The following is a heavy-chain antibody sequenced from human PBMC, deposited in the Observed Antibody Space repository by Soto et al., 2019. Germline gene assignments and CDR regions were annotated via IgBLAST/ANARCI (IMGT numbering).Heavy chain of an antibody. CDR1: GYSFTRHD. D-gene: IGHD3-3*01. CDR2: INPSSGNT. V-gene: IGHV1-8*01. CDR3: ARECILFSGVIVFYGMDV. Sequence: QVQLVQSGAEVKKPGASVKVSCKASGYSFTRHDINWVRQAPGQGLEWMGWINPSSGNTGYAQRFMGRLTMTTDTSTSTAYMELSGLTSEDTAIYYCARECILFSGVIVFYGMDVWGQGTTVTVPS. J-gene: IGHJ6*02.